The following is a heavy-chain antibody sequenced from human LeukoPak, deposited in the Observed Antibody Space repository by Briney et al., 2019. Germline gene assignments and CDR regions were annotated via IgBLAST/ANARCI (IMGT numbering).Heavy chain of an antibody. CDR1: GDSISNGAFY. V-gene: IGHV4-31*03. D-gene: IGHD3-9*01. J-gene: IGHJ4*02. CDR2: IYYSGST. Sequence: SETLSLTCTVSGDSISNGAFYWSWIRQHPGKGLEWIGYIYYSGSTHHTPSLNSRITMSVDTTKNQVSLKLTSVTAADTAVYYCARIFIGPHYDILTAVSIGGTYYFDYWGQGTLVTVSS. CDR3: ARIFIGPHYDILTAVSIGGTYYFDY.